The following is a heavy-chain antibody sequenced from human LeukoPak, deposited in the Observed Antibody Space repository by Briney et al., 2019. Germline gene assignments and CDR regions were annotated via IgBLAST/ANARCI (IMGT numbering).Heavy chain of an antibody. CDR2: IYYSGST. V-gene: IGHV4-39*07. D-gene: IGHD2-21*02. J-gene: IGHJ5*02. CDR3: ARDGPSKLAYCGGDCYSSWFDP. Sequence: SETLSLTCTVSGGSISSSSYYWGWIRQPPGKGLEWIGSIYYSGSTYYNPSLKSRVTISVDTSKNQFSLKLSSVTAADTAVYYCARDGPSKLAYCGGDCYSSWFDPWGQGTLVTVSS. CDR1: GGSISSSSYY.